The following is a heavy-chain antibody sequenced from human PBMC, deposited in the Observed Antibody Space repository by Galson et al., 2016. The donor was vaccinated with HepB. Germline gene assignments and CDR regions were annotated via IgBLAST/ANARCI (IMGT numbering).Heavy chain of an antibody. CDR1: GFTFSDYY. D-gene: IGHD6-6*01. CDR2: ISSSSLST. V-gene: IGHV3-11*06. J-gene: IGHJ6*02. CDR3: ARAHWQPVDEEYYGMDV. Sequence: SLRLSCAASGFTFSDYYMNWIRQAPGKGLEWVSYISSSSLSTNYADSVKGRFTISRDNAKNSLYLQMNSLRAEDTAVYYCARAHWQPVDEEYYGMDVWGQGTTVTVSS.